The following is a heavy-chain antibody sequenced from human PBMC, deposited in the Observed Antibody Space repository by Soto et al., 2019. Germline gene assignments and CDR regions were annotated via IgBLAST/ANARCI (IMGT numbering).Heavy chain of an antibody. Sequence: QVQLQESGPGLVKPSETLSLTCTVSGGSVSIGTYYWNWIRQPPGKGLEWIGYVYYSGSANYSPSLRSRVTISVDTSQNQFSRRLSSVTAADTAVYYCARDLRPLAYCGGGCYPIWGQGTMVTVSS. V-gene: IGHV4-61*01. CDR2: VYYSGSA. J-gene: IGHJ3*02. D-gene: IGHD2-21*02. CDR3: ARDLRPLAYCGGGCYPI. CDR1: GGSVSIGTYY.